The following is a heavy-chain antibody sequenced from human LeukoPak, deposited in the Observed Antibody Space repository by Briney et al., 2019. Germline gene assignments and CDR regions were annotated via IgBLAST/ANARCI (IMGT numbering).Heavy chain of an antibody. CDR2: ISGRGGST. Sequence: GGSLRLSCAASGFTFSSYAMSWVRQAPGEGLEWVSAISGRGGSTFYADSVKGRFTISRDNSKNTLYLQMNSLRAEDTAVYYCAKGPFPTENYYFDYWRQGTLVTVPS. V-gene: IGHV3-23*01. CDR1: GFTFSSYA. D-gene: IGHD1-7*01. J-gene: IGHJ4*02. CDR3: AKGPFPTENYYFDY.